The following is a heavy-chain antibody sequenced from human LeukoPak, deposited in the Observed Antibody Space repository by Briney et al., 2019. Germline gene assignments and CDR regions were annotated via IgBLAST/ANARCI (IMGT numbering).Heavy chain of an antibody. J-gene: IGHJ6*02. CDR2: IRYDGSNK. V-gene: IGHV3-30*02. CDR3: AKDSGVLLWFGFHGMDV. D-gene: IGHD3-10*01. CDR1: GFTFSSYG. Sequence: GGSLRLSCAASGFTFSSYGMHWVRQAPGKGLEWVAFIRYDGSNKYYADSVKGRFTISRDNSKNTLYLQMNSLRAEDTAVYYCAKDSGVLLWFGFHGMDVWGQGTTVTVSS.